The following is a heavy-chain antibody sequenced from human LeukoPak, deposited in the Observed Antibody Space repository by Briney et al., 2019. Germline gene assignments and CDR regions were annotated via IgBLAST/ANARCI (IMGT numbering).Heavy chain of an antibody. V-gene: IGHV3-23*01. CDR2: VTGTGGST. Sequence: GGSLRLSCAASGFTFSSYAMSWVRQLPGKGLEWVSTVTGTGGSTYYADSVKGRFTISRDNSKNTLSLQMNSLRAEDTALYYCAKDWGYASGTYYTSWGQGTLVTVSS. J-gene: IGHJ5*02. CDR1: GFTFSSYA. CDR3: AKDWGYASGTYYTS. D-gene: IGHD3-10*01.